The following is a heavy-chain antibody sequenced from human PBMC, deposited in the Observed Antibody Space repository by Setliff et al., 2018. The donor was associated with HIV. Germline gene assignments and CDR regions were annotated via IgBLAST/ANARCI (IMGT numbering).Heavy chain of an antibody. V-gene: IGHV4-39*07. D-gene: IGHD1-26*01. CDR1: GGLISSHIYQ. Sequence: SETLSLTCTVSGGLISSHIYQWGWIRQPPGKGLEWIGSIYYSGTTNYNPSLKSRVTMSVDTSKNQFSLKLTSVTAADTAVYYCARSAMAKYSYGQSPIPSYWFFDLWGRGTLVTVSS. CDR2: IYYSGTT. J-gene: IGHJ2*01. CDR3: ARSAMAKYSYGQSPIPSYWFFDL.